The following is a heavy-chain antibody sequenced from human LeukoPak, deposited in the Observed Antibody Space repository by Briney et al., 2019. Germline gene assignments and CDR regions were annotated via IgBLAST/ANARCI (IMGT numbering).Heavy chain of an antibody. Sequence: ASVKVSCKASGYTFTSYGITWVRQAPGQGLEWMGWISAYNGNTKYAQNLQGRVTMTTDISTSTAYMELRSVRSDDTAVYYCARPGADCGSAGCYTYPYYGLDVWGQGTTVTVSS. CDR1: GYTFTSYG. J-gene: IGHJ6*02. V-gene: IGHV1-18*01. CDR3: ARPGADCGSAGCYTYPYYGLDV. D-gene: IGHD2-2*02. CDR2: ISAYNGNT.